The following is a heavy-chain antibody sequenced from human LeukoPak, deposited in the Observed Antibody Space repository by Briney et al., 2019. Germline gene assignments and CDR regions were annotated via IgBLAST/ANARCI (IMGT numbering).Heavy chain of an antibody. CDR3: ARGRYCSADICTGGDSFDL. Sequence: PSETLSLTCSVFGGSISNYYWTWIRQPAGKGLEWIGRKYARGNSNYSPPLQSRVTMSVDTSKNQFSLKLRSVTAADTAVYYCARGRYCSADICTGGDSFDLWGQGTMVSVSS. CDR1: GGSISNYY. D-gene: IGHD2-15*01. J-gene: IGHJ3*01. V-gene: IGHV4-4*07. CDR2: KYARGNS.